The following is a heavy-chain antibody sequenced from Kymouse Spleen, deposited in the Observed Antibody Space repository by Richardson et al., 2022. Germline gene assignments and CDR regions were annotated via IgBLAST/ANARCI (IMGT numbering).Heavy chain of an antibody. CDR1: GGSFSGYY. Sequence: QVQLQQWGAGLLKPSETLSLTCAVYGGSFSGYYWSWIRQPPGKGLEWIGEINHSGSTNYNPSLKSRVTISVDTSKNQFSLKLSSVTAADTAVYYCARGGGTMVRGLYYYYYGMDVWGQGTTVTVSS. J-gene: IGHJ6*02. V-gene: IGHV4-34*01. CDR3: ARGGGTMVRGLYYYYYGMDV. CDR2: INHSGST. D-gene: IGHD3-10*01.